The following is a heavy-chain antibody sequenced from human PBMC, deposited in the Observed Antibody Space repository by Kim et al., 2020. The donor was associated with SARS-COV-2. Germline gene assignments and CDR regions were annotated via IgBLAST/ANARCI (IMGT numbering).Heavy chain of an antibody. CDR1: GGSLGSGTYY. Sequence: SETLSLTCAVSGGSLGSGTYYWGWHRQPPGKGLDWKGSIFYSTSTNYNPTRKIRVTIFIATTQNHLSLKPDSVTAAAAAFFSCARRAVVPYTLFVPW. J-gene: IGHJ5*02. V-gene: IGHV4-39*02. CDR3: ARRAVVPYTLFVP. D-gene: IGHD6-6*01. CDR2: IFYSTST.